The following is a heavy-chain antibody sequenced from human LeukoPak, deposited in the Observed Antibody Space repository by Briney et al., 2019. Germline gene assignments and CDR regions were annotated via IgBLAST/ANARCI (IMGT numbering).Heavy chain of an antibody. CDR3: ARWSSGRYEFHY. CDR1: GCTVSSYY. J-gene: IGHJ4*02. CDR2: IYYSGST. Sequence: SETLSLSRAASGCTVSSYYWSWIRQPPGKGLEWIGYIYYSGSTNYNPSLKSRVTISVDTSKNQFSLKLSSVTAADTAVYYCARWSSGRYEFHYWAQGTLVTVSS. V-gene: IGHV4-59*02. D-gene: IGHD6-19*01.